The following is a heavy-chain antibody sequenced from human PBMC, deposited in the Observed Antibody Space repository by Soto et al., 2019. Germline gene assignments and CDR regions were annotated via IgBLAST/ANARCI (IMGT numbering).Heavy chain of an antibody. CDR1: GGSISSSDYY. J-gene: IGHJ6*02. Sequence: SETLSLTCTVSGGSISSSDYYWAWVRQPPGKGLEWIGSIFHSGTTYYNPSLKSRVTISVDTSKNQFSLMLSAVTDADTAVYYCARGAGSRTYYYGVDVWGQGTTVTVSS. V-gene: IGHV4-39*01. D-gene: IGHD2-15*01. CDR2: IFHSGTT. CDR3: ARGAGSRTYYYGVDV.